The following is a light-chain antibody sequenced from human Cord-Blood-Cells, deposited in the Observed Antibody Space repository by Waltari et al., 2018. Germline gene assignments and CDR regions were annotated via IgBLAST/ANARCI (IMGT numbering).Light chain of an antibody. V-gene: IGLV3-27*01. J-gene: IGLJ3*02. CDR3: YSAADNNLWV. Sequence: SYELTQPSSVSVSPGQTARITCSGDVLAKKYARWFQQKPGQAPVLVIYKDSERPSGIPDRFSGSSSGTTVTLTISGAQVEDEADYYCYSAADNNLWVFGGGTKLTVL. CDR2: KDS. CDR1: VLAKKY.